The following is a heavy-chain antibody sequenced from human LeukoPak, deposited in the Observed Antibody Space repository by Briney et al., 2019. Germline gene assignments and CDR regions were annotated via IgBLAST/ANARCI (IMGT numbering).Heavy chain of an antibody. CDR1: GFTFDDYG. J-gene: IGHJ4*02. CDR3: AKDRSRATALGFDY. V-gene: IGHV3-23*01. Sequence: GGSLRLSCAASGFTFDDYGMSWVRQAPGKGLEWVSAISASGGSAYYADSVKGRFTISRDNSGNTLYLQMSSLRAEDTAVYYCAKDRSRATALGFDYWGQGTLVTVSS. CDR2: ISASGGSA. D-gene: IGHD2-21*02.